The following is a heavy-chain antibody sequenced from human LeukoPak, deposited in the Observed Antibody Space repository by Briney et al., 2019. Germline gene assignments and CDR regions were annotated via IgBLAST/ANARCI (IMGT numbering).Heavy chain of an antibody. CDR3: ARGESSGWYYFNY. CDR1: GDSISRGSYF. J-gene: IGHJ4*02. V-gene: IGHV4-61*02. CDR2: IYST. D-gene: IGHD6-13*01. Sequence: PSETLSLTCTVSGDSISRGSYFWSWIRQPAGKGLEWIGRIYSTNYNPSLKSRVTISVDTTKNQFSLRLSSVTAADTAVYYCARGESSGWYYFNYWGQGTLVTVSS.